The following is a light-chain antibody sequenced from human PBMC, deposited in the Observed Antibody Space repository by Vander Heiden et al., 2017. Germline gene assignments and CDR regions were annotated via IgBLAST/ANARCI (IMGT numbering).Light chain of an antibody. V-gene: IGKV2-28*01. CDR2: LGS. CDR1: QSLLHSNGYND. CDR3: MQAIQNPFT. J-gene: IGKJ3*01. Sequence: TVMTQSPLSLLVTPGEPASIPSRSSQSLLHSNGYNDLGWYLQKPGQSPQLLIYLGSSRASGVPDRFSGSGSGTDFTLKISRVEAEDVGVYYCMQAIQNPFTFGPGTKVDIK.